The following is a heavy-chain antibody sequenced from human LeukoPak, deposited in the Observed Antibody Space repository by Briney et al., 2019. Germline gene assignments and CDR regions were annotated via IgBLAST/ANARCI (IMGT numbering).Heavy chain of an antibody. CDR2: INHSGST. V-gene: IGHV4-34*01. CDR1: GGSFSGYY. D-gene: IGHD3-9*01. J-gene: IGHJ4*02. Sequence: SETLSLTCAVYGGSFSGYYWSWIRQPPGKGLEWIGEINHSGSTNYNPSLKSRVTISVDTSKNQFSLKLSSVTAADTAVYYCARETKYDILTGYFEGPHYYFDYWGQVTLVTVSS. CDR3: ARETKYDILTGYFEGPHYYFDY.